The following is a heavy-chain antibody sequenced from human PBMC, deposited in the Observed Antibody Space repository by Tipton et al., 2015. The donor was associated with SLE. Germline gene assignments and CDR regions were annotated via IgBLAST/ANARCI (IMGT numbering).Heavy chain of an antibody. D-gene: IGHD6-6*01. J-gene: IGHJ4*02. CDR3: ARGSWQLVDY. Sequence: LRLSCTVSGGSISSYYWSWIRQPPGKGLEWIGCIYYSGDTYYSPSLKSRVTISVDTSKNQFSLKLSSVTAADTAVYYCARGSWQLVDYWGQGTLVTVSS. V-gene: IGHV4-59*04. CDR1: GGSISSYY. CDR2: IYYSGDT.